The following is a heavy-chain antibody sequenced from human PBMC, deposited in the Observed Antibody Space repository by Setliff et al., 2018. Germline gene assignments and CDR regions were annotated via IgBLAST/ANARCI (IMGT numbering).Heavy chain of an antibody. V-gene: IGHV1-18*01. CDR3: ERLVRYCTTTSCQRTSGDDL. J-gene: IGHJ4*02. Sequence: ASVKVSCKASGYTFSDYGISWVRLAPGQGLEWMGWISPYTGKTFYAPQFEDRVIMTTDTSTNTAYMDLRSLRSDDTAVYYCERLVRYCTTTSCQRTSGDDLWGQGTLVTVSS. D-gene: IGHD2-2*01. CDR1: GYTFSDYG. CDR2: ISPYTGKT.